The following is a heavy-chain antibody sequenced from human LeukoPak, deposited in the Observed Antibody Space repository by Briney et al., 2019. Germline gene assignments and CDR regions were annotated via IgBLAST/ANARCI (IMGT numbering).Heavy chain of an antibody. D-gene: IGHD5-12*01. CDR2: IIPIFGTA. CDR3: ARAGYSGNWFDP. Sequence: GASVKVSCKASGGTFSSYAISWVRQAPGQGLEWMGGIIPIFGTANYAQKFQGRVTITADESTSTAYMELSSLRAADTAVYYCARAGYSGNWFDPWGQGTLVTVSS. J-gene: IGHJ5*02. V-gene: IGHV1-69*13. CDR1: GGTFSSYA.